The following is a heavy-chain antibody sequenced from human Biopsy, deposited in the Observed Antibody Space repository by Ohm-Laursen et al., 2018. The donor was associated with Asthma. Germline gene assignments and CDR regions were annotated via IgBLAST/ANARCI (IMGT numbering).Heavy chain of an antibody. CDR1: GGSMTPTSHY. Sequence: GTLSLTWTVSGGSMTPTSHYWDWIRQAPGKGLEWIGYISYGGKTSYNPSLKNRVTISRDTSKNQFSLRLTSGTAADTAVYFCARRITIFGVVQKDHGMDAWGQGTTVIVSS. CDR2: ISYGGKT. CDR3: ARRITIFGVVQKDHGMDA. V-gene: IGHV4-39*01. D-gene: IGHD3-3*01. J-gene: IGHJ6*02.